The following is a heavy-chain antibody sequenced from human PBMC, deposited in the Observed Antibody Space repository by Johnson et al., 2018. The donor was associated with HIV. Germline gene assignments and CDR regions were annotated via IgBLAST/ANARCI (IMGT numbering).Heavy chain of an antibody. D-gene: IGHD3-10*01. J-gene: IGHJ3*01. Sequence: VQLVESGGGVVQPGRSLRLSCAASGFTFSSFWMSWVRQAPGKGLEWVANIKQDGSEKYYVESVKGRFTISRDNAKNSLYLQMNSLTAEDTGVYFCARDNTSGREQVRSAFDVWGQGTMVSVSS. V-gene: IGHV3-7*01. CDR3: ARDNTSGREQVRSAFDV. CDR2: IKQDGSEK. CDR1: GFTFSSFW.